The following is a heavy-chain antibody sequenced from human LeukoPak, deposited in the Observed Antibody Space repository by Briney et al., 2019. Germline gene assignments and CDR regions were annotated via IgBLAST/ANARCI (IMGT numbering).Heavy chain of an antibody. CDR3: GRRFDS. V-gene: IGHV4-59*08. J-gene: IGHJ4*02. CDR1: GDSVSRYH. CDR2: IYSTGNT. Sequence: TSETLSLTCTVPGDSVSRYHWTWIRQPPGKGLEYIGYIYSTGNTNYNPSLKSRLTISVDTSKNQFSLKLNSVTAADTAVYYCGRRFDSWGQGTLVTVSS.